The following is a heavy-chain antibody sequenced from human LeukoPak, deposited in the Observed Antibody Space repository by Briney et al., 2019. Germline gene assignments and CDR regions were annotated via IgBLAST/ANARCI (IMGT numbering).Heavy chain of an antibody. CDR2: ISGSGGST. Sequence: SGGSLRLSCAASGFTFSSYAMSWVRQAPGKGLEWVSAISGSGGSTYYADSVKGRFTISRDNSKNTLYLQMNSLRAEDTAVYYCAKIGDSSGSYYFDYWGQGTLVTVSS. J-gene: IGHJ4*02. CDR1: GFTFSSYA. V-gene: IGHV3-23*01. D-gene: IGHD3-22*01. CDR3: AKIGDSSGSYYFDY.